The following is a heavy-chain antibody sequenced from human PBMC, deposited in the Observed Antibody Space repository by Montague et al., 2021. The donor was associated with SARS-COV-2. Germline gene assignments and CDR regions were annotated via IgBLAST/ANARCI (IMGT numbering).Heavy chain of an antibody. D-gene: IGHD6-13*01. V-gene: IGHV4-39*01. Sequence: SETLSLTCTVSGGSISSSSYYWGWIRQPPGKGLEWIGSIYYSGSTYYNPSLKSRVTISVDTSKNQFSLKLSSVTAADTAVYYCARHKRCRTAAAGRDFDYWGQGTLVTASS. CDR1: GGSISSSSYY. J-gene: IGHJ4*02. CDR2: IYYSGST. CDR3: ARHKRCRTAAAGRDFDY.